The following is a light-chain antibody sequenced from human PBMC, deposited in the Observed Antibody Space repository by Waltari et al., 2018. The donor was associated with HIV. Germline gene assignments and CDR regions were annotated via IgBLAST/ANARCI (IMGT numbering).Light chain of an antibody. J-gene: IGLJ1*01. CDR2: DTD. CDR3: LLSYSGNLI. V-gene: IGLV7-46*01. CDR1: TGVVTRGHY. Sequence: QAVVTQEPSLTVSPGGTVTLTCGSNTGVVTRGHYPFCFQHKPGQTPRTLIYDTDNTPSWTPARFSGSLLGGKAALTLSGAQPEDEADYYCLLSYSGNLIFGTGTKVTVL.